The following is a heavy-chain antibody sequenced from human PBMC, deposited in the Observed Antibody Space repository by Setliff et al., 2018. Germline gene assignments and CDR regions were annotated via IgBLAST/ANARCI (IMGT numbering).Heavy chain of an antibody. J-gene: IGHJ5*02. D-gene: IGHD6-19*01. CDR1: GFTFSSYS. CDR2: ISSSSSYI. CDR3: AREGGIAVGEWFDP. Sequence: PGGSLRLSCAASGFTFSSYSMNWVRQAPGKGLEWVSSISSSSSYIYYADSVKGRFTISRDNAKNSLYLQMNSLRAEDTAVYYCAREGGIAVGEWFDPWGQGTLVTVSS. V-gene: IGHV3-21*01.